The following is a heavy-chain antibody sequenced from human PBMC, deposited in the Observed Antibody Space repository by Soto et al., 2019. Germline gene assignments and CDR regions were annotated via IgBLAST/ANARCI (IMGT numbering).Heavy chain of an antibody. D-gene: IGHD5-12*01. J-gene: IGHJ4*02. Sequence: PGGSLRLSCAASGFTFSDYYMSWIRQAPGKGLEWVSYISSSGSTIYYADSVKGRFTISRDSAKNSLYLQMNSLRAEDTAVYYCARDRRDGYNYARYWGQGTLVTVSS. CDR2: ISSSGSTI. CDR1: GFTFSDYY. V-gene: IGHV3-11*01. CDR3: ARDRRDGYNYARY.